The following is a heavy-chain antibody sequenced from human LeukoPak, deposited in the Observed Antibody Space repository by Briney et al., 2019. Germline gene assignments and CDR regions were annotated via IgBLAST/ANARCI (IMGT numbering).Heavy chain of an antibody. J-gene: IGHJ6*03. CDR2: ISYSSGTI. V-gene: IGHV3-11*04. Sequence: GRSLRLSCAASGFTFSDYYMSWVRQAPGKGLEWISYISYSSGTIYYADSVKGRFTISRDNAKNSLYLQMNGLRAEDTAVYYCARRDTEPYYYYMDVWGKGTTVTVSS. CDR3: ARRDTEPYYYYMDV. CDR1: GFTFSDYY.